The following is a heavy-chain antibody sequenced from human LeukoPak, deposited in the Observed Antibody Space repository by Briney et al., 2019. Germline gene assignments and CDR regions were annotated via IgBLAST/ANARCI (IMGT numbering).Heavy chain of an antibody. Sequence: ASVKVSCKSSGYTXTSXYXXXXXXXXGQXXXXXGXXNPSGGSTSYAQKFQGRVTMTRDTSTSTVYMELSSLRSEDTAVYYCARDSGMVRGTVDYWGQGTLVTVSS. D-gene: IGHD3-10*01. CDR2: XNPSGGST. V-gene: IGHV1-46*01. CDR3: ARDSGMVRGTVDY. J-gene: IGHJ4*02. CDR1: GYTXTSXY.